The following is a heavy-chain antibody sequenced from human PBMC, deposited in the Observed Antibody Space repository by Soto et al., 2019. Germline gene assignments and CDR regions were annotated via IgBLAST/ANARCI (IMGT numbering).Heavy chain of an antibody. J-gene: IGHJ4*02. V-gene: IGHV3-23*01. CDR2: ISGSGGST. D-gene: IGHD6-19*01. Sequence: EVQLLASGGGLVQPGGSLRLSCAASGFTFSSFAMSWVRQAPGKGLEWVSGISGSGGSTYYADSVEGRFTISRDNSKNTLYLQMNSLRGEDTAVYYCAKDRKSGSGWYWDYWGQGTLVTVSS. CDR3: AKDRKSGSGWYWDY. CDR1: GFTFSSFA.